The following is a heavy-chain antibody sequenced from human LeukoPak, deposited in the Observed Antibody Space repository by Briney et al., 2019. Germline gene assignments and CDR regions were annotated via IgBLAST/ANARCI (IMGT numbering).Heavy chain of an antibody. CDR1: GFTFSSYD. CDR3: ARGTAITGAFDV. D-gene: IGHD5-24*01. CDR2: IGTAGDT. J-gene: IGHJ3*01. V-gene: IGHV3-13*04. Sequence: GGSLRLSCTASGFTFSSYDMHWVRQAAGKGQEWVSAIGTAGDTYFPGSVKGRFTISRENAKSSLYLQMNSLRDGDTAVYFCARGTAITGAFDVWGQGTMVTVSS.